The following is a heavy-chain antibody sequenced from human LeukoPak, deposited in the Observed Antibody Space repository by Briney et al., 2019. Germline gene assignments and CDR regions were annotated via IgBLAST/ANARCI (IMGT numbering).Heavy chain of an antibody. CDR1: GGTFSSYA. Sequence: ASVKLSCKASGGTFSSYAISWVRQAPGQGLEWMGRIIPILGIANYAQKFQGRVTITADKSTSTAYMELSSLRSEDTAVYYCARDPSPPAGLWSGQNTYYYYGMDVWGQGTTVTVSS. CDR3: ARDPSPPAGLWSGQNTYYYYGMDV. V-gene: IGHV1-69*04. CDR2: IIPILGIA. J-gene: IGHJ6*02. D-gene: IGHD3-3*01.